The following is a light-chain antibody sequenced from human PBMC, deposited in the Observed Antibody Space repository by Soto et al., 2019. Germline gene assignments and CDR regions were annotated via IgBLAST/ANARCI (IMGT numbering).Light chain of an antibody. CDR2: GAS. CDR1: QSVYNN. V-gene: IGKV3-15*01. Sequence: EVLMTQSPATVSVSPGDSATLTCRASQSVYNNLAWYQQKPGQAPRLLIYGASTRATGLPVRCSGSGSGTEVNLTISDLQHEDAAVYFCQKSNNWLPLTFGGGTKVEI. J-gene: IGKJ4*01. CDR3: QKSNNWLPLT.